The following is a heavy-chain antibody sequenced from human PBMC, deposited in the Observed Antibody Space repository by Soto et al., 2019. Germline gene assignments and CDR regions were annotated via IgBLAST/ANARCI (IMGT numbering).Heavy chain of an antibody. D-gene: IGHD3-22*01. CDR2: ISAYNGNT. Sequence: ASVTVSCTTSVYTSTNYGITWVRPAPGQGLEWMGWISAYNGNTGYTQKLQGRVTITTDTSTSTAYMELRSLRSDDTAVYYCARDLGYYYDSSGFYSYFQYWGQGTLVTSPQ. CDR1: VYTSTNYG. J-gene: IGHJ1*01. V-gene: IGHV1-18*01. CDR3: ARDLGYYYDSSGFYSYFQY.